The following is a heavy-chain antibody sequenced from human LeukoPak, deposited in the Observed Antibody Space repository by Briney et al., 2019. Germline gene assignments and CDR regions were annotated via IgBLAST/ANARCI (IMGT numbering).Heavy chain of an antibody. CDR1: GFTFSSSW. D-gene: IGHD3-22*01. CDR2: ITRDGSST. J-gene: IGHJ3*02. V-gene: IGHV3-74*01. Sequence: QPGGSLRLSCAASGFTFSSSWMHWVRQAPGKGLVWVSRITRDGSSTTYADSVKGRFTTSRDNAKNTLYLQMNSLRAEDTAVYYCARAGYYDSSGYYYRDAFDIWGQGTMVTVSS. CDR3: ARAGYYDSSGYYYRDAFDI.